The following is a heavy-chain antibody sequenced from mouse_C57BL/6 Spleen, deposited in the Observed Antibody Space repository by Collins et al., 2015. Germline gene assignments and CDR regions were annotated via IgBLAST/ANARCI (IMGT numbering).Heavy chain of an antibody. D-gene: IGHD2-4*01. Sequence: QVSLKESGPGILQSSQTLSLTCSFSGFSLGTSALGVGWIRQPSGKGLEWLAHIYWNDDKHYNPSLKSRLTISKDASRNQVFLKITSVDTADTATYYCARDYRGYYAMDYWGQGTSVTVSS. CDR3: ARDYRGYYAMDY. J-gene: IGHJ4*01. CDR1: GFSLGTSALG. V-gene: IGHV8-12*01. CDR2: IYWNDDK.